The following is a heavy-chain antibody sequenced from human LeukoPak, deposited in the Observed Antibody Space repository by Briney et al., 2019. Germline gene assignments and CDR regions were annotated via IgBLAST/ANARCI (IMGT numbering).Heavy chain of an antibody. CDR3: AKGREEYQLLGWFDP. J-gene: IGHJ5*02. V-gene: IGHV3-23*01. D-gene: IGHD2-2*01. Sequence: GGSLRLSCAASGFTFSSYAMSWVRQAPGKGLGWVSAISGSGGSTYYADSVKGRFTISRDNSKNTLYLQMNSLRAEDTAVYYCAKGREEYQLLGWFDPWGQGTLVTVSS. CDR1: GFTFSSYA. CDR2: ISGSGGST.